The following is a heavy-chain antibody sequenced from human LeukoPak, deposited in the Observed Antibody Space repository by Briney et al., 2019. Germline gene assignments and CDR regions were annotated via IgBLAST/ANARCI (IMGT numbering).Heavy chain of an antibody. V-gene: IGHV4-39*07. D-gene: IGHD3-10*01. CDR3: STGMLRGLAPVFLDY. CDR1: GGSISSSRYY. Sequence: SETLSLTCTVSGGSISSSRYYWGWIRQPPGRGLEWIGSICYSGSTYYNPSLKSRVTISLDTTKSQFSLDLRSVTAADTAVYYCSTGMLRGLAPVFLDYWGQGTLVTVSS. CDR2: ICYSGST. J-gene: IGHJ4*02.